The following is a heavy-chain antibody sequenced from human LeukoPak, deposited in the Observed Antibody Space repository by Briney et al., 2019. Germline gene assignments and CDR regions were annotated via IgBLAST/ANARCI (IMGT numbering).Heavy chain of an antibody. Sequence: PGGSLRLSCAASGFTFSSYSMNWVRQAPGKGLEWVSYISSSSTNIYYADSVKGRFTISRDKAKNSLCLQINSLRAEDTAVYYCASGSRRFDYWGQGTLVTVSS. CDR1: GFTFSSYS. CDR2: ISSSSTNI. J-gene: IGHJ4*02. V-gene: IGHV3-48*01. D-gene: IGHD5-12*01. CDR3: ASGSRRFDY.